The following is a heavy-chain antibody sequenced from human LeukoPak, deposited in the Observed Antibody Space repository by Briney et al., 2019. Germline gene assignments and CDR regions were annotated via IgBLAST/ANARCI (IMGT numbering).Heavy chain of an antibody. Sequence: SETLSLTCAVSGGSISSRNWWSWVRQPPGKGLEWIAEIHHSGSTNYNPSLKSRVTISVDTSKNQFSLKLSSVTAADTAVYYCARETSQKGAHYMDVWGKGTTVTISS. D-gene: IGHD3-16*01. CDR1: GGSISSRNW. J-gene: IGHJ6*03. V-gene: IGHV4-4*02. CDR3: ARETSQKGAHYMDV. CDR2: IHHSGST.